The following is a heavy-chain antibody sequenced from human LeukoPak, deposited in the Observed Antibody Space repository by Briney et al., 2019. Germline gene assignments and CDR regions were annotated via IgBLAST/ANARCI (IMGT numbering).Heavy chain of an antibody. D-gene: IGHD1-1*01. Sequence: GGSLRLSCAASGFIFSSYSMNCVRQAPGKGLEWVSSISANSYHIVYTDSVKGRFTISSDNANNSLFLQMDSLRAEDTAVYYCTRDLASQPDYWGQGGLVTVSS. CDR1: GFIFSSYS. CDR2: ISANSYHI. J-gene: IGHJ4*02. CDR3: TRDLASQPDY. V-gene: IGHV3-21*01.